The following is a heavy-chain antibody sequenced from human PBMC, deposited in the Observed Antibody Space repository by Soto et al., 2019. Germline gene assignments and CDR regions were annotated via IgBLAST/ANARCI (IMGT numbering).Heavy chain of an antibody. CDR1: GFSLSTSGMC. Sequence: SCPTLVNPTQTLTLTCTFSGFSLSTSGMCXSWIHQPPGKALEWLALIDWDDDKYYSTSLKTRLTISKDTSKNQVVLTMTNMDPVDTATYYCARDLGNYDSSGYYLHYFDYWGQGTLVTVSS. D-gene: IGHD3-22*01. CDR3: ARDLGNYDSSGYYLHYFDY. CDR2: IDWDDDK. V-gene: IGHV2-70*01. J-gene: IGHJ4*02.